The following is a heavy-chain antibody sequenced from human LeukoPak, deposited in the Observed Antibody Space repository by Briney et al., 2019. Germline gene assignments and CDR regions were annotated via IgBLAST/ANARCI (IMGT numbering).Heavy chain of an antibody. CDR3: AKGSGYDPLDY. J-gene: IGHJ4*02. CDR2: VSGSDGST. Sequence: GGSLRLSCAASGFTFSNYAMSWVRQAPGKGLEWVSGVSGSDGSTYYADSVKGRFTISRDKSKNTLYLQMNSLRAEDTAVYYCAKGSGYDPLDYWGQGTLVTVSS. V-gene: IGHV3-23*01. D-gene: IGHD5-12*01. CDR1: GFTFSNYA.